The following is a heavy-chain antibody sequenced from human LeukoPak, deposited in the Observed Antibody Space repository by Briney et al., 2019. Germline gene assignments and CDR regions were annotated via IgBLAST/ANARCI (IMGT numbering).Heavy chain of an antibody. CDR2: INPNSGGT. D-gene: IGHD1-1*01. Sequence: ASVKVSCKASGYTFTGHHMHWVRQAPGQGLEWMAWINPNSGGTNYAQKFQGRVTVTRDTSISTAYMELSSLRSDDTAVYYCARELWVLAGTRGGAFDIWGQGTMVAVSS. CDR1: GYTFTGHH. J-gene: IGHJ3*02. V-gene: IGHV1-2*02. CDR3: ARELWVLAGTRGGAFDI.